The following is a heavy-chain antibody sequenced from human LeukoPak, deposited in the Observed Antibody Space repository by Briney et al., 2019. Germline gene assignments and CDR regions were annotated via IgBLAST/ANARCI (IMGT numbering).Heavy chain of an antibody. CDR1: GFTFSSYA. CDR2: ISGSGGST. J-gene: IGHJ4*02. CDR3: ARDYFLYDSSGYSNY. V-gene: IGHV3-23*01. Sequence: GRSLRLSCAASGFTFSSYAMSWVRQAPGKGLEWVSAISGSGGSTYYADSVKGRFTISRDNSKNTLYLQMNSLRAEDTAVYYCARDYFLYDSSGYSNYWGQGTLVTVSS. D-gene: IGHD3-22*01.